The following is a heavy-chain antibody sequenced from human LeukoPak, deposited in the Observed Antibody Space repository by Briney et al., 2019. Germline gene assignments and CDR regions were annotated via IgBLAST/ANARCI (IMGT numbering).Heavy chain of an antibody. J-gene: IGHJ4*02. CDR3: AKDMDPSRLYYDSSGYTFDY. Sequence: GGSLRLSCAASGFTFSSHAMSWVRQAPGKGLEWVSAISGSGGSTYYADSVKGRFTISRDNSKNSLYLQMNSLRAEDTALYYCAKDMDPSRLYYDSSGYTFDYWGQGTLVTVSS. CDR2: ISGSGGST. CDR1: GFTFSSHA. V-gene: IGHV3-23*01. D-gene: IGHD3-22*01.